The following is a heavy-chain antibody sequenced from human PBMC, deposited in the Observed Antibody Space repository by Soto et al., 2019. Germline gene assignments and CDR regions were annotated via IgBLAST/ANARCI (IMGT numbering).Heavy chain of an antibody. CDR2: ISGSGGSR. J-gene: IGHJ4*02. V-gene: IGHV3-23*01. CDR1: GFTFSSYA. D-gene: IGHD1-1*01. Sequence: EVQLLESGGGLVQPGGSLRLSCAASGFTFSSYAMSWVRQAPGKGLGGVSAISGSGGSRYYADYVKGRFTISRDNSKNTLYMQMNSLRAEDQAVYYCAKEAEKRPPSEFDYWGQGTLVTVSS. CDR3: AKEAEKRPPSEFDY.